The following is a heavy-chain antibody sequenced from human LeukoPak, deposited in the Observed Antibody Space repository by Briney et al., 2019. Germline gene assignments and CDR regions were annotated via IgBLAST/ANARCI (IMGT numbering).Heavy chain of an antibody. J-gene: IGHJ6*03. CDR3: AKDFEGSSGWLYYYYYYMDV. CDR1: GFTFSSYG. V-gene: IGHV3-30*18. CDR2: ISYDGSNK. D-gene: IGHD6-19*01. Sequence: GGSLRLSCAASGFTFSSYGMHWVRQAPGKGLEWVAVISYDGSNKYYADSVKGRFTISRDNSKNTLYLQMNSLRAEDTAVYYCAKDFEGSSGWLYYYYYYMDVWGKGTTVTVSS.